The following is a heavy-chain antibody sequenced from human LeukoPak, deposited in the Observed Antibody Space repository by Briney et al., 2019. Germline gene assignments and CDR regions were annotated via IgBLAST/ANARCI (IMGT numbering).Heavy chain of an antibody. Sequence: SETLSLTCTVSGGSISSYYWSWIRQPPGKGLEWIGYIYYSGSTNYSPSLKSRVTISVDTSKNQFSLKLSSVTAADTAVYYCARGGSDGYNYFGNYYYMDVWGKGTTVTISS. CDR3: ARGGSDGYNYFGNYYYMDV. CDR2: IYYSGST. J-gene: IGHJ6*03. D-gene: IGHD5-24*01. V-gene: IGHV4-59*01. CDR1: GGSISSYY.